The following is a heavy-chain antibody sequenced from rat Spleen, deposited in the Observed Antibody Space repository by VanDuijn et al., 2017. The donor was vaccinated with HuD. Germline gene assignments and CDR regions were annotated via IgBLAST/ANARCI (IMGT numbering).Heavy chain of an antibody. CDR2: ISYSGST. D-gene: IGHD4-3*01. V-gene: IGHV3-1*01. Sequence: VQLQESGPGLVKPSQSLSLTCSVTGYSITSNYWGWIRKFPGNKMEWIGHISYSGSTSYNPSLKSRISITRDTSKNQFFLHLNSVTTEDTATYYCARYIGNNSGFAYWGQGTLVTVSS. J-gene: IGHJ3*01. CDR3: ARYIGNNSGFAY. CDR1: GYSITSNY.